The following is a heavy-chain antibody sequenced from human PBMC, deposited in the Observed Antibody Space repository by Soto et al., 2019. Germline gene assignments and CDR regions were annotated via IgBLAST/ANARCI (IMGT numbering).Heavy chain of an antibody. Sequence: QLQLHESGSGLVKPSQTLSLTCAVSGGSISSGCYSWSWIRQPPGKGLEWIGYIYHSGSTYYNPSLNSRVTISVDRSKNQFSLKLSSVTAADTAVYYCARVPGPWGQGTLVTVSS. CDR2: IYHSGST. CDR3: ARVPGP. CDR1: GGSISSGCYS. V-gene: IGHV4-30-2*01. J-gene: IGHJ5*02.